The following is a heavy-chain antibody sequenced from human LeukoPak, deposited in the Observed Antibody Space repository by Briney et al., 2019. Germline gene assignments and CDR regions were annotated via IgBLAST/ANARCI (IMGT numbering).Heavy chain of an antibody. CDR3: ARVRPRIDGSGTSYLRLYYFDY. CDR2: INPNSGDT. D-gene: IGHD3-10*01. Sequence: ASVKVSCKASGYTFTGYYMYWVRQAPGQGLEWMGWINPNSGDTNYAQRFQGRVTMTRDTSISTAYMDLSRMTSDDTAVYYCARVRPRIDGSGTSYLRLYYFDYWGQGTLVTVSS. J-gene: IGHJ4*02. V-gene: IGHV1-2*02. CDR1: GYTFTGYY.